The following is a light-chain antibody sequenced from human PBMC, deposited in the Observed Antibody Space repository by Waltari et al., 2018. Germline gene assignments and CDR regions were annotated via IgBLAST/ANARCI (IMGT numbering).Light chain of an antibody. CDR3: QSGDSSGTNRVL. Sequence: SYELTQPPSVSVSPGQTARITCSGDALPKQYVYWYQKKSGQAPILVMYKDRERPSGIPERFSGSSSGTTVTLTISGVQAEDEADYYCQSGDSSGTNRVLFGGGTKLTVL. J-gene: IGLJ2*01. V-gene: IGLV3-25*03. CDR1: ALPKQY. CDR2: KDR.